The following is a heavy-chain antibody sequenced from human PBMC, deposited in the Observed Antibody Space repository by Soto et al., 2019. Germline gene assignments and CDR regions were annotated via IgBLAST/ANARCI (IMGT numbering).Heavy chain of an antibody. V-gene: IGHV3-15*01. Sequence: LRLSFAASGFTFSNAWMSWVRQAPGKGLEWVGRIKSKTDSGTTDYAEPVKGRFAISRDDSKNTLYLQMNSLKTEDTAVYYCTTDDPINKYWGQGTLVTVSS. CDR3: TTDDPINKY. CDR2: IKSKTDSGTT. J-gene: IGHJ4*02. CDR1: GFTFSNAW.